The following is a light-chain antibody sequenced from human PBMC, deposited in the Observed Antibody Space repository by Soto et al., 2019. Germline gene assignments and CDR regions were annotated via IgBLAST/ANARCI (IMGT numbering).Light chain of an antibody. V-gene: IGLV2-8*01. J-gene: IGLJ2*01. CDR2: EVN. CDR1: SSDVGAYDY. Sequence: QSALTQPPSASGSPGQSVTIYCNGTSSDVGAYDYVSWYQRHPGKAPKLILYEVNKRPSGIPDRFSGSKSGNTASLTVSGLQAEDEADYICGSYADRKTFLFGGGTKLTVL. CDR3: GSYADRKTFL.